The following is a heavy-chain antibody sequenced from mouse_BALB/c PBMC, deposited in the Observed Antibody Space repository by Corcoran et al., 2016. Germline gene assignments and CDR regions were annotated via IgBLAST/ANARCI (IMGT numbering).Heavy chain of an antibody. D-gene: IGHD1-1*01. V-gene: IGHV1S136*01. CDR3: AREPLSTVVAKALDY. Sequence: EVQLQQSGPELVKPGASVKMSCKASGYTFTSYVMHWVKQKPGQGLEWIGYINPYNDGTKYNAKFKGKATLTSDKSSSTAYMELSSLTSEDSAVYYCAREPLSTVVAKALDYWGQGTTLTVSS. J-gene: IGHJ2*01. CDR1: GYTFTSYV. CDR2: INPYNDGT.